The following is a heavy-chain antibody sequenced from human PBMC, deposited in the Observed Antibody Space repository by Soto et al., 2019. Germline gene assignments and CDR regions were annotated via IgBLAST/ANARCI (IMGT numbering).Heavy chain of an antibody. CDR2: ISSISSYI. J-gene: IGHJ3*02. D-gene: IGHD3-9*01. Sequence: GGSLSLSCAASGFTFSSYSMNWVRQAPGKGLEWVSSISSISSYIYYSDSVKGRFTISRDNAKNSLYLQMNSLRAEDTAVYYCARGRIDWLIGGGDAFDIWGQGTMVTVSS. CDR1: GFTFSSYS. CDR3: ARGRIDWLIGGGDAFDI. V-gene: IGHV3-21*01.